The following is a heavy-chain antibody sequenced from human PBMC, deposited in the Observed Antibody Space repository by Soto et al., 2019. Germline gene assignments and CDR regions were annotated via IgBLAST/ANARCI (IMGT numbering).Heavy chain of an antibody. J-gene: IGHJ4*02. Sequence: EVQLLESGGGLVQPGGSLRLSCATSGFTFSSYSMTWVRQAPGKGLEWVSSISGSGISTYYADSVKGRFTISRDNSKNTVSLQMNSLRAEDTALYYCAKEDASGSYFPLDCWGQGTLVTVSS. CDR3: AKEDASGSYFPLDC. CDR2: ISGSGIST. V-gene: IGHV3-23*01. CDR1: GFTFSSYS. D-gene: IGHD3-10*01.